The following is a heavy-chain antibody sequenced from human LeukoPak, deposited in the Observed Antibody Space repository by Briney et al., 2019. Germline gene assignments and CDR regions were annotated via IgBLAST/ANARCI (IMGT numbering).Heavy chain of an antibody. CDR3: ASNLGYCSSTSCGDY. CDR2: ITDSGSST. J-gene: IGHJ4*02. CDR1: GLTFSIYA. Sequence: PGGSLRLSCAASGLTFSIYAMSWVRQAPGKGLEWVSTITDSGSSTYYADSVKGRFTISRDNSKNTLYLQMNSLRAEDTAVYYCASNLGYCSSTSCGDYWGQGTLVTVSS. V-gene: IGHV3-23*01. D-gene: IGHD2-2*01.